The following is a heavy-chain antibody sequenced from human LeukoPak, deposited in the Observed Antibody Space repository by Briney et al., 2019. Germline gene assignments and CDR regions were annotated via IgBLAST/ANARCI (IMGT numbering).Heavy chain of an antibody. CDR2: ISYDGSNK. J-gene: IGHJ5*02. D-gene: IGHD2-2*02. CDR1: GFTFSSYA. Sequence: GGSLRLSCAASGFTFSSYAMHWVRQAPGKGLEWVAVISYDGSNKYYADSVKGRFTISRDNSKNTLYLQMNSLRAEDTVVYYCARDCSSTSCYTWRWFDPWGQGTLVTVSS. V-gene: IGHV3-30*04. CDR3: ARDCSSTSCYTWRWFDP.